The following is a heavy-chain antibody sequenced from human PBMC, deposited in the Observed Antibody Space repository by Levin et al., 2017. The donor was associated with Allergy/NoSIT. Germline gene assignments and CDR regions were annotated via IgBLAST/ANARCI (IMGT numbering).Heavy chain of an antibody. Sequence: GGSLRLSCAASGFTFNNYWMHWVRQTPGKGLVWVARISGDGSSTNYAESVKGRFTISRDNAKNTLYLQVSSLGADDTALYYCARGGSRRRNDFDIWGQGTMVTVSS. D-gene: IGHD1-26*01. CDR3: ARGGSRRRNDFDI. J-gene: IGHJ3*02. V-gene: IGHV3-74*01. CDR1: GFTFNNYW. CDR2: ISGDGSST.